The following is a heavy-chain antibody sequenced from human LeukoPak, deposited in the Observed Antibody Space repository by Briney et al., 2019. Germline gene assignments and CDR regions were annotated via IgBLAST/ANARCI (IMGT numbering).Heavy chain of an antibody. J-gene: IGHJ4*02. CDR3: ARALFGDNTIDY. D-gene: IGHD3-10*02. Sequence: SETLSLTCTVSGGSISSYYWSWIRQPPGKGLEWIGYIYYSGSTNYNPSLKSRVTISVDTSKNQFSLKLSSVTAADTAVYCCARALFGDNTIDYWGQGTLVTVSS. V-gene: IGHV4-59*01. CDR2: IYYSGST. CDR1: GGSISSYY.